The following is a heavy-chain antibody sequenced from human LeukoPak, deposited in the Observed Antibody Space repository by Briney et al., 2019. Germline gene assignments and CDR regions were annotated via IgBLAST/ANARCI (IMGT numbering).Heavy chain of an antibody. D-gene: IGHD3-10*01. CDR1: GFTFSSYA. V-gene: IGHV3-23*01. J-gene: IGHJ4*02. CDR3: AKDYGSGSYSSEFCY. CDR2: ISGSGGST. Sequence: GGSLRLSCAASGFTFSSYAMSWVRQAPGKGLEWVSAISGSGGSTYYADSVKGRFTISRDNSKNTLYLQMNSLRAEDTAVYYCAKDYGSGSYSSEFCYWGQGTLVTISS.